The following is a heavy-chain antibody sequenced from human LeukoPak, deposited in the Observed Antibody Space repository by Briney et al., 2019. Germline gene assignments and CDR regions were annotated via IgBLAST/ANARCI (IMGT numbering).Heavy chain of an antibody. CDR3: ARDFKYTWGINPPYGMDV. CDR2: ISYDGSNK. Sequence: SCKASGYTFTSYYMHWVRQAPGKGLEWVAVISYDGSNKYYADSVKGRFTISRDNPKNTLYLQMNSLRAEDTAVYYCARDFKYTWGINPPYGMDVWGQGTTVIVSS. CDR1: GYTFTSYY. V-gene: IGHV3-30-3*01. J-gene: IGHJ6*02. D-gene: IGHD3-16*01.